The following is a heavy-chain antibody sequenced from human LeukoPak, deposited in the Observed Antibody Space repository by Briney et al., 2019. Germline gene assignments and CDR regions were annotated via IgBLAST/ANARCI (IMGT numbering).Heavy chain of an antibody. J-gene: IGHJ4*02. CDR2: ISYDGSNK. Sequence: GGSLRLSCAASGFTFSSYAMDWVRQAPGKGLEWVAVISYDGSNKYYADSVEGRFNISRDNSKNTLYLQINSLRAEDTAVYYCARDGYYGSGSYYNVPTLYFDYWGQGTLVTVSS. CDR3: ARDGYYGSGSYYNVPTLYFDY. CDR1: GFTFSSYA. V-gene: IGHV3-30*04. D-gene: IGHD3-10*01.